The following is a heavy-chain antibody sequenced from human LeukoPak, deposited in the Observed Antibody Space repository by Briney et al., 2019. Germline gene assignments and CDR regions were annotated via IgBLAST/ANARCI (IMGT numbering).Heavy chain of an antibody. Sequence: SETLSLTCTVSGGSISSYYWSWIRQPPGKGLEWIGYIYYSGSTNYNPSLKSRVTISVDTSKNQFSLKLSSVTAADTAVYYCARVSCSSTSCYDRRYYYYYMDVWGKGTTVTISS. CDR3: ARVSCSSTSCYDRRYYYYYMDV. D-gene: IGHD2-2*01. CDR2: IYYSGST. CDR1: GGSISSYY. V-gene: IGHV4-59*01. J-gene: IGHJ6*03.